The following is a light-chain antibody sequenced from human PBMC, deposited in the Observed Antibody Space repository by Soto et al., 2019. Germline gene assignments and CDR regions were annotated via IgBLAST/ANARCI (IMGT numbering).Light chain of an antibody. CDR2: GAS. J-gene: IGKJ3*01. CDR1: QSVSSSY. CDR3: QQYGSSPRT. V-gene: IGKV3-20*01. Sequence: EIVLTQSPGSLSLSPGERATLSYRASQSVSSSYLAWYQQKPGQAPRLLIYGASSRATGIPDRFSGSGSGTDFTLTISRLEPEDFAVYYCQQYGSSPRTFGPGTKVDIK.